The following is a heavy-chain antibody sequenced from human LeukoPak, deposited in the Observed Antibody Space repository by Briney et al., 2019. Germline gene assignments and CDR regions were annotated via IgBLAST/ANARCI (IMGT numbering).Heavy chain of an antibody. CDR1: GFTFTSFG. J-gene: IGHJ3*02. CDR3: ARSISMVRGAIRDSFDI. CDR2: ISAYNGNT. D-gene: IGHD3-10*01. Sequence: ASVKVSCKASGFTFTSFGFSWVRQAPGQGLEWMGWISAYNGNTNYAQSLQGRVTMTTDTSTSTAYMELRSLRSDDTAVYYCARSISMVRGAIRDSFDIWGQGTMVTVSS. V-gene: IGHV1-18*01.